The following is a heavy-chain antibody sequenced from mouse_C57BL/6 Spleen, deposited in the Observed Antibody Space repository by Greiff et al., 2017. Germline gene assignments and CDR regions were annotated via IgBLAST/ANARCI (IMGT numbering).Heavy chain of an antibody. CDR1: GYAFTDYN. J-gene: IGHJ1*03. CDR2: INPNNGGT. CDR3: ARYDYDGDWYFDV. Sequence: EVQLQQSGPELVKPGASVKIPCKASGYAFTDYNMDWVKQSHGKSLEWIGDINPNNGGTIYNQKFKGKATLTVDKSSSTAYMELRSLTSEDTAVYYCARYDYDGDWYFDVWGTGTTVTVSS. V-gene: IGHV1-18*01. D-gene: IGHD2-4*01.